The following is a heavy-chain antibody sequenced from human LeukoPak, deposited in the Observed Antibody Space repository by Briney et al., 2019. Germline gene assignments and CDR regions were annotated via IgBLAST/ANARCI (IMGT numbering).Heavy chain of an antibody. CDR2: IYYSGST. D-gene: IGHD3-3*01. CDR3: SGTYYDFWSGYFDY. J-gene: IGHJ4*02. V-gene: IGHV4-39*01. Sequence: SETLSLTCTVSGGSISSSSYYWGWIRQPPGKGLEWIGSIYYSGSTYYNPSLKSRVTISVDTSKNQFSLKLSSVTAADTAVYYCSGTYYDFWSGYFDYWGQGTLVTVSS. CDR1: GGSISSSSYY.